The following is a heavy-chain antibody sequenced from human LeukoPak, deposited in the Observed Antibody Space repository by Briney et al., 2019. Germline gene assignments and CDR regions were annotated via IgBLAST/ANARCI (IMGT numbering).Heavy chain of an antibody. CDR2: ISSGSSYI. D-gene: IGHD1-1*01. CDR3: ARGLGLRTGNWYFDL. J-gene: IGHJ2*01. V-gene: IGHV3-21*01. Sequence: PGGSLRLSCAASRFTFNIYSMNWVRQAPGKGPEWVSSISSGSSYIYYADSVKGRFTISRDNAKSSLYLQMNSLRAEDTAVYYCARGLGLRTGNWYFDLWGRGTLVTASS. CDR1: RFTFNIYS.